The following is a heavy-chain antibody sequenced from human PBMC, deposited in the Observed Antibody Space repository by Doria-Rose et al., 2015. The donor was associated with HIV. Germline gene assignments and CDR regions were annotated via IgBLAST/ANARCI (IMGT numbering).Heavy chain of an antibody. CDR2: IFSDDKR. CDR3: ARIKSSRWYHKYYFDF. CDR1: GVSLSSPGMG. D-gene: IGHD6-13*01. V-gene: IGHV2-26*01. J-gene: IGHJ4*02. Sequence: QESGPVLVKPTETLTLTCAVSGVSLSSPGMGVSWIRQPPRKALEWLANIFSDDKRSYKTSLKSRLTISRGTSKSQVVLTMTDTDPVDTATYYCARIKSSRWYHKYYFDFWGQGTLVIVSA.